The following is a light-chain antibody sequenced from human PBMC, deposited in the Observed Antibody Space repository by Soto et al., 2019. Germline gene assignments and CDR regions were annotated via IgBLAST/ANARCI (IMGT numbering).Light chain of an antibody. Sequence: DIQMTQSPSTLSGSVGDRVTITCRASPTISSCLAWYKKKPGKAPKLRIYKASTLKSGVPSRFSGSGSGTEFTLTISSLQPDDFATYYCQHYNSYSEAFGQGTKVDLK. V-gene: IGKV1-5*03. J-gene: IGKJ1*01. CDR3: QHYNSYSEA. CDR1: PTISSC. CDR2: KAS.